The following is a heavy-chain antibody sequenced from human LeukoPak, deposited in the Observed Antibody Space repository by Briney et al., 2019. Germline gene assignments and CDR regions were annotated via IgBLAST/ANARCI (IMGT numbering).Heavy chain of an antibody. CDR3: ARQGTYYYDSSGYYNLPHFDY. Sequence: SVKVSCKASGGTFSSYAISWVRQAPGQGLEWMGRIIPILGIANYAQKFQGRVTITADKSTSTAYMELSSLRSEDTAVYYCARQGTYYYDSSGYYNLPHFDYWGQGTLATVSS. CDR1: GGTFSSYA. V-gene: IGHV1-69*04. J-gene: IGHJ4*02. CDR2: IIPILGIA. D-gene: IGHD3-22*01.